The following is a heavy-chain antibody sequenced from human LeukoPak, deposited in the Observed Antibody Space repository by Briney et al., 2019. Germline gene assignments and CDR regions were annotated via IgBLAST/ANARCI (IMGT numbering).Heavy chain of an antibody. J-gene: IGHJ4*02. Sequence: SETLSLTCAVYGVSFSGYYWSWIRQPPGKGLEWIGEINHSGSTNYNPSLKSRVTISVDTSKNQFSLKLSSVTAADTAVCYCASRYDPSYYDSSGYYFLGQGTLVTVSS. CDR2: INHSGST. CDR1: GVSFSGYY. CDR3: ASRYDPSYYDSSGYYF. D-gene: IGHD3-22*01. V-gene: IGHV4-34*01.